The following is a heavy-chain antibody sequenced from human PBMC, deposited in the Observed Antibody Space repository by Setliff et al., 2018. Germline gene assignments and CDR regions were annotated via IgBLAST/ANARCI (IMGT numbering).Heavy chain of an antibody. CDR3: ARVGDYMGYYYNYYMDV. V-gene: IGHV5-51*01. J-gene: IGHJ6*03. D-gene: IGHD3-10*01. CDR2: IFPGDSAT. CDR1: GYTFTEYL. Sequence: HGESLKLSCKGSGYTFTEYLIGWVRQMPGKGLEWMGIIFPGDSATKYSPSFQGQVTMSVDKSINTAYLQWSSLRASDTAIYYCARVGDYMGYYYNYYMDVWGKGTTVTVSS.